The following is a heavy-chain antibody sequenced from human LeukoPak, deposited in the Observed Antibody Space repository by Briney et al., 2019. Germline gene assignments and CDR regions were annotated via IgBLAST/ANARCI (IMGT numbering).Heavy chain of an antibody. V-gene: IGHV3-74*01. J-gene: IGHJ1*01. CDR1: GFTFNSYW. Sequence: GGSLRLSCAASGFTFNSYWMHWVRQVPNQGLMWVSRINSDETISEYVDSVNGRFTISRDNAKNTLYLQMNSLRAEDTAVYFCLYGGYFQHWGQGTLVTVSS. CDR3: LYGGYFQH. D-gene: IGHD3-16*01. CDR2: INSDETIS.